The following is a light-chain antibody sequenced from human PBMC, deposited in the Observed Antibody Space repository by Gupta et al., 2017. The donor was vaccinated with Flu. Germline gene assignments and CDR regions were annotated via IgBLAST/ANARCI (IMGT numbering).Light chain of an antibody. J-gene: IGKJ4*01. CDR2: KAS. CDR1: QSIRSW. Sequence: DISMTQSPSTLSAFVGDRVTITCRASQSIRSWLAWYQQKPGKAPKLLIYKASSLESGVPSRFSGSGSGTEFTLTISSLQPDDFATYYCQQYNSYSPSVTFGRGTKVEIK. CDR3: QQYNSYSPSVT. V-gene: IGKV1-5*03.